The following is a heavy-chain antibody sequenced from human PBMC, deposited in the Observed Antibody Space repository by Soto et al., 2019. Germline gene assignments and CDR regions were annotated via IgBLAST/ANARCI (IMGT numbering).Heavy chain of an antibody. D-gene: IGHD2-2*01. CDR3: ATAIADDAFDI. J-gene: IGHJ3*02. CDR1: RYAFTSYA. CDR2: INAGNGNT. Sequence: SVKVSCKASRYAFTSYAMHWVRQAPGQRLEWMGWINAGNGNTKYSQKFQGRVTITRDTSASTAYMELSSLRFEDTAVYFCATAIADDAFDIWGRGTMVTVSS. V-gene: IGHV1-3*01.